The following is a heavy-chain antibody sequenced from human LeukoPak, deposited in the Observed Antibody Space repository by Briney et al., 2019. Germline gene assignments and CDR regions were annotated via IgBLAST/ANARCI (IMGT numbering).Heavy chain of an antibody. D-gene: IGHD2-15*01. Sequence: SVKVSCKASGYTFTSYAISWVRQAPGQGLEWMGGIIPIFGTANYAQKFQGRVTITADESTSTAYMELSSLRSEDTAVYYCAREVREDLFDYWGQGTLVTVSS. V-gene: IGHV1-69*13. CDR1: GYTFTSYA. J-gene: IGHJ4*02. CDR3: AREVREDLFDY. CDR2: IIPIFGTA.